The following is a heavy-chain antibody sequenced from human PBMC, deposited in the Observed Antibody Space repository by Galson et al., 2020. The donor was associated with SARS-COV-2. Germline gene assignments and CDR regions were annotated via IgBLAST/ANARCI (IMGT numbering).Heavy chain of an antibody. CDR1: GGSISSYY. CDR3: ARAADGDMVVVPAAYRRPSFFDY. D-gene: IGHD2-2*01. CDR2: IYYSGST. Sequence: SETLSLTCTVSGGSISSYYWSWIRQPPGKGLEWIGYIYYSGSTNYNPSLKSRVTISVDTSKNQFSLKLSSVTAADTAVYYCARAADGDMVVVPAAYRRPSFFDYLGQGTLVTVSS. J-gene: IGHJ4*02. V-gene: IGHV4-59*01.